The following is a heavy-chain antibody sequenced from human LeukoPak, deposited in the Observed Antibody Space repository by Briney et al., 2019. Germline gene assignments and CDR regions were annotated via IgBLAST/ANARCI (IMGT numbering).Heavy chain of an antibody. Sequence: GGSLRLSCAASEFTFSSYGMSWVRQAPGKGLEWVSAISDSGGSTYYADSVKGRFTISRDTSKNTLYLQMNSLRAEDTAVYYCAKESMVRGVIWAYWGQGTLVTVSS. J-gene: IGHJ4*02. CDR3: AKESMVRGVIWAY. CDR2: ISDSGGST. V-gene: IGHV3-23*01. CDR1: EFTFSSYG. D-gene: IGHD3-10*01.